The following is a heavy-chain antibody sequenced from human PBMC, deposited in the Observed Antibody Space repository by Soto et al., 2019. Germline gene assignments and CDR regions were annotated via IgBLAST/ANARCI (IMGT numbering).Heavy chain of an antibody. D-gene: IGHD3-3*01. CDR1: GFTFSDYY. V-gene: IGHV3-11*06. J-gene: IGHJ4*02. Sequence: GGSLRLSCAASGFTFSDYYMSWIRQAPGKGLEWVSYISSSSSYTNYADSVKGRFTISRDNAKNSLYLQMNSLRAEDTAVYYCARVGDSITIFGVAPDYWGQGTLVTVSS. CDR3: ARVGDSITIFGVAPDY. CDR2: ISSSSSYT.